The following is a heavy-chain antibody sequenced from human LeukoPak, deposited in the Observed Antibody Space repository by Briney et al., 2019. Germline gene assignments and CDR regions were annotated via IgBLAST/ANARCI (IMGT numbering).Heavy chain of an antibody. V-gene: IGHV3-23*01. CDR2: ISDSGDTT. Sequence: PGGSLRLSCAASGFTFSSYAMSWVRQAPGKGLEWVSGISDSGDTTYYADSVKGRFTISRDNSKNTLYLHMNSLRAEDTAVYYCAIPLLAYCSGDCYPPLSYGVDVWGPGTTVTVSS. D-gene: IGHD2-21*02. J-gene: IGHJ6*02. CDR3: AIPLLAYCSGDCYPPLSYGVDV. CDR1: GFTFSSYA.